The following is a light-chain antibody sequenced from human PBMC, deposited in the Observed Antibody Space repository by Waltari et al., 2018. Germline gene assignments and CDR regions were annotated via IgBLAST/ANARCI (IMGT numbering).Light chain of an antibody. CDR1: QSVTSFY. V-gene: IGKV3-20*01. Sequence: EIVLTQSPGTLSLSPGETATLSCRASQSVTSFYLAWYQQKPGRAPRLLIHSVSTRATAIPDRFSGSGSGTDFTLTISGLEPEDFAVYYCQQYGDSPLTFGGGTKVEIK. J-gene: IGKJ4*01. CDR3: QQYGDSPLT. CDR2: SVS.